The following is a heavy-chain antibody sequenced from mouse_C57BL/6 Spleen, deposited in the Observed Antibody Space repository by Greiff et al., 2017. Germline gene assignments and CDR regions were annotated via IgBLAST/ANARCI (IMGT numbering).Heavy chain of an antibody. D-gene: IGHD1-1*01. CDR3: ALTTVVEAFAY. CDR1: GFNIKDYY. CDR2: IDPEDGET. Sequence: EVQGVESGAELVKPGASVKLSCTASGFNIKDYYMHWVKQRTEQGLEWIGRIDPEDGETKYAPKFQGKATITADTSSNTAYLQLSSLTSEDTAVYYCALTTVVEAFAYWGQGTLVTVSA. V-gene: IGHV14-2*01. J-gene: IGHJ3*01.